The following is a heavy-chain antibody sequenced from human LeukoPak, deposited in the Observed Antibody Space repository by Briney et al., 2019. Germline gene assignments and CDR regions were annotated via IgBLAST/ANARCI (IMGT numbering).Heavy chain of an antibody. J-gene: IGHJ4*02. CDR2: INPDSGGT. V-gene: IGHV1-2*02. CDR1: GYSFTRYY. D-gene: IGHD3-10*01. CDR3: ARDAISRGIIDY. Sequence: ASVKVSCKASGYSFTRYYVHWVRQAPGQGLEWMGWINPDSGGTNFAQKFQGRVTMTRDTSITTAYMELSRLTSDDTAVYYCARDAISRGIIDYWGQGTLVTVSS.